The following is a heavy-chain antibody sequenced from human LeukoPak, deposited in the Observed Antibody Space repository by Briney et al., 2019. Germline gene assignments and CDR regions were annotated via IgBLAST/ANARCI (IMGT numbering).Heavy chain of an antibody. Sequence: PSETLSLTCTVSGGPISSSSYYWGWIRQPPGKGLEWIGSIYYSGSTYYNPSLKSRVTISVDTSKNQFSLKLSSVTAADTAVYYCARVGNTTMDSFDYWGQGTLVTVSS. CDR2: IYYSGST. CDR1: GGPISSSSYY. V-gene: IGHV4-39*07. CDR3: ARVGNTTMDSFDY. D-gene: IGHD5-18*01. J-gene: IGHJ4*02.